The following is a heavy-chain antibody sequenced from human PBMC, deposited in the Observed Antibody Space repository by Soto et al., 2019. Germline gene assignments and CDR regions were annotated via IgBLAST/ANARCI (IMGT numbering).Heavy chain of an antibody. D-gene: IGHD3-22*01. J-gene: IGHJ4*02. CDR2: ISGSSSTI. Sequence: GSLRLSCAASGFTFSSYAMSWVRQAPGKGLEWVSVISGSSSTIYYADSVKGRFTISRDNAKNSLYLQMNSLRDEDTAVYYCARGLYYYDSSGYWGYWGQGTLVTVSS. CDR3: ARGLYYYDSSGYWGY. CDR1: GFTFSSYA. V-gene: IGHV3-48*02.